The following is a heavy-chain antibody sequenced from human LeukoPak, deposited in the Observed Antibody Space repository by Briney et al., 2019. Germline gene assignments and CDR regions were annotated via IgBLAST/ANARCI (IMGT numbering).Heavy chain of an antibody. Sequence: ASVTVSCKASGGTFSSYAISWVRQAPGQGLEWMGGIIPIFGTANYAQKFQGRVTITTDESTSTAYMELSSLRSEDTAVYYCAREGTYYDFDYWGQGTLVTVSS. CDR2: IIPIFGTA. V-gene: IGHV1-69*05. J-gene: IGHJ4*02. D-gene: IGHD3-3*01. CDR3: AREGTYYDFDY. CDR1: GGTFSSYA.